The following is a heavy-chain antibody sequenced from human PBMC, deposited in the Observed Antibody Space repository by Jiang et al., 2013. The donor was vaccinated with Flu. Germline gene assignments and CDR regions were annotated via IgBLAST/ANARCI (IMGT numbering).Heavy chain of an antibody. CDR2: IYHSGST. Sequence: ETLSLTCAVSGYSISSSNWWSWVRQPPGKGLEWIGEIYHSGSTNYNPSLKSRVTISVDKSKNQFSLKLSSVTAADTAVYYCARSPYDSSGYLGYWGQGTLVTVSS. CDR1: GYSISSSNW. D-gene: IGHD3-22*01. CDR3: ARSPYDSSGYLGY. V-gene: IGHV4-4*02. J-gene: IGHJ4*02.